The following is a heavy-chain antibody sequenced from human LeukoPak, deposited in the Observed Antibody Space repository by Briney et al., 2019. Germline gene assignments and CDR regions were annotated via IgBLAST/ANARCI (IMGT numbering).Heavy chain of an antibody. V-gene: IGHV3-74*01. J-gene: IGHJ6*02. CDR1: GFTFSSFG. CDR2: INREGGST. CDR3: ARDHTYGMDV. Sequence: GGSLRLSCAASGFTFSSFGMHWVRQAPGKGLVWVSRINREGGSTTYADSVKGRFTMPRDNAKNTLYLQMNSLRAEDTAVYYCARDHTYGMDVWGQGTTVTVSS.